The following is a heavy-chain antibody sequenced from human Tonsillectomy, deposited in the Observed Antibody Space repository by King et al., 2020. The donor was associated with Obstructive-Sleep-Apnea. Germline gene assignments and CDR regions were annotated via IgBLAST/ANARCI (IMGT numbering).Heavy chain of an antibody. J-gene: IGHJ1*01. D-gene: IGHD3-22*01. Sequence: VQLQESGPGLVQPSGTLSLTGAVSGCSITSSDWWSWVRQPPGKGLVWIGEINHSGKTNYNPSLKTRVTIAGDKSTNQVSLKLSSVTAADTAVYYCTGTMSYFQRWGQGTLGTVSS. V-gene: IGHV4-4*02. CDR3: TGTMSYFQR. CDR1: GCSITSSDW. CDR2: INHSGKT.